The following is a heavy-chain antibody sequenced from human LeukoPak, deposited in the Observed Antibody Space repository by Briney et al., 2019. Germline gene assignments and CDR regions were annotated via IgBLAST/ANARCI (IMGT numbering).Heavy chain of an antibody. Sequence: GGSLRLSCEASGCTFDGYAMHWVRQAPGRGLEWVSLINGDGSGEHYAASVKGRFTISRDNSGDSLYLQMNSLRSEDTAVYYCARDNRRVTMIRGGMTSWFDPWGQGTLVTVSA. CDR1: GCTFDGYA. CDR2: INGDGSGE. J-gene: IGHJ5*02. CDR3: ARDNRRVTMIRGGMTSWFDP. V-gene: IGHV3-43*02. D-gene: IGHD2-21*02.